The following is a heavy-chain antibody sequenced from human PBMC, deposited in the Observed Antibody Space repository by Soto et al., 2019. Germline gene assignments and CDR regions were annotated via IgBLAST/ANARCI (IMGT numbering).Heavy chain of an antibody. CDR3: AHSSFSSGWYHYFDY. D-gene: IGHD6-19*01. V-gene: IGHV2-5*02. Sequence: QITLKSSGPTLVKPTQPLTLTCTFSGFSLSSSGVGVGWMRRPPGKALEGLTLIYWDDDKRYSPSLKSRLTVTKDTSKSQVVLTMTNMDPVDTATYYCAHSSFSSGWYHYFDYWGQGTLVTVSS. CDR1: GFSLSSSGVG. J-gene: IGHJ4*02. CDR2: IYWDDDK.